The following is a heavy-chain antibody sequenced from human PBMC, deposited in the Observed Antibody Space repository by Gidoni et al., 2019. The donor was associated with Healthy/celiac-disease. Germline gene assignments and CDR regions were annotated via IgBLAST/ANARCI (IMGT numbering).Heavy chain of an antibody. J-gene: IGHJ4*02. CDR2: IYYSGST. CDR3: ARRGAGITVTTFDY. D-gene: IGHD4-17*01. Sequence: QLQLQESGPGLVKPSETLSLPCTVSGGSISSSSYYWGWIRQPPGKGLEWIGSIYYSGSTYYNPSLKSRFTISVDTSKNQFSLKLSSVTAADTAVYYCARRGAGITVTTFDYWGQGTLVTVSS. CDR1: GGSISSSSYY. V-gene: IGHV4-39*07.